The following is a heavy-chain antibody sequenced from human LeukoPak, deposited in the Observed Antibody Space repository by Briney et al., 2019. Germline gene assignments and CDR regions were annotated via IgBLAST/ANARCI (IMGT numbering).Heavy chain of an antibody. Sequence: PSETLSLTCAVYGGSFGGYYWSWIRQPPGKGLEWIGEINHSGSTNYNPSLKSRVTISVDTSKNQFSLKLSSVTAADTAVYYCASRGGTYSRSLDYWGQGTLVTVSS. CDR3: ASRGGTYSRSLDY. J-gene: IGHJ4*02. CDR2: INHSGST. D-gene: IGHD1-26*01. CDR1: GGSFGGYY. V-gene: IGHV4-34*01.